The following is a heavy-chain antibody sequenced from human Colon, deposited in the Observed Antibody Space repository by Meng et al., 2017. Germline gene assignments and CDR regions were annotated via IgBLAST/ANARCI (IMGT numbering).Heavy chain of an antibody. CDR1: GFTFSGYW. D-gene: IGHD3-16*01. Sequence: GESLKISCAASGFTFSGYWMHWVRQAPGQGLVWVSRINIDGTATHYVDSVKGRFTISRDNAKNTVYLQMDSLRVEDTAVYYCARAPWREGDRYYYYGMDVWGQGTTVIVSS. J-gene: IGHJ6*02. CDR3: ARAPWREGDRYYYYGMDV. V-gene: IGHV3-74*01. CDR2: INIDGTAT.